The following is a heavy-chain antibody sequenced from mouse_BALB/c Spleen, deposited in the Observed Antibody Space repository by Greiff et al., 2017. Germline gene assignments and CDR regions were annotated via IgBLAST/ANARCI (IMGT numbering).Heavy chain of an antibody. J-gene: IGHJ4*01. V-gene: IGHV5-17*02. CDR2: ISSGSSTI. CDR1: GFTFSSFG. CDR3: ARSREYAMDY. Sequence: EVQVVESGGGLVQPGGSRKLSCAASGFTFSSFGMHWVRQAPEKGLEWVAYISSGSSTIYYADTVKGRFTISRDNPKNTLFLQMTSLRSEDTAMYYCARSREYAMDYWGQGTSVTVSS.